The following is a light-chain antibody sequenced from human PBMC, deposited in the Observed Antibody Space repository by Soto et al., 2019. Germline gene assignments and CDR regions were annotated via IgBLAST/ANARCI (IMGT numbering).Light chain of an antibody. Sequence: QSVLTQPASVSGSPGQSITISCTGTSSDVGAYNYVSWYQQHPGEAPKLMIHDVSNRPSGVSNRFSGSKSGNTASLTISGLQAEDDADYYCTSYTTSTTVVFGGGTKLTVL. J-gene: IGLJ2*01. CDR3: TSYTTSTTVV. CDR1: SSDVGAYNY. CDR2: DVS. V-gene: IGLV2-14*03.